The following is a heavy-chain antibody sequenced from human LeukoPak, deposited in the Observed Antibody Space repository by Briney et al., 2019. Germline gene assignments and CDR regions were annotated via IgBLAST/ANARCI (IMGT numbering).Heavy chain of an antibody. CDR2: IAYDGSDE. V-gene: IGHV3-30*04. Sequence: GGSLRLSCVAYGFTFGSFGMHWVRQAPGKGLDWVAVIAYDGSDENHADSVKGRFTISRDNFKNTLYLQMNSLGPEDTAMYYCARDVMAVAGTLGFDCWGQGALVTVSS. D-gene: IGHD6-19*01. CDR1: GFTFGSFG. J-gene: IGHJ4*02. CDR3: ARDVMAVAGTLGFDC.